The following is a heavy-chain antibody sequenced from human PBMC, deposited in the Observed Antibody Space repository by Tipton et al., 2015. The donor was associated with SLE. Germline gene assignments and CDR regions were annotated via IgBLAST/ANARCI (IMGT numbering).Heavy chain of an antibody. CDR2: IYYSGST. Sequence: TLSLTCTVSGGSISSHYWSWIRQPPGKGLEWIGFIYYSGSTNYNPSLKSRVTISVDTSKNQFSLKLSSVTAADTAVYYCVRGLVATILDYWGQGTLVTVSS. CDR3: VRGLVATILDY. J-gene: IGHJ4*02. V-gene: IGHV4-59*11. CDR1: GGSISSHY. D-gene: IGHD5-12*01.